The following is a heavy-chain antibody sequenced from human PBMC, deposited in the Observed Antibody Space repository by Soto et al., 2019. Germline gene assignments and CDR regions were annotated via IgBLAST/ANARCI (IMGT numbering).Heavy chain of an antibody. D-gene: IGHD3-10*01. J-gene: IGHJ5*02. CDR1: GGSISSGGYS. CDR2: IYHSGST. Sequence: QLQLQESGSGLVKPSQTLSLTCAVSGGSISSGGYSWSWIRQPPGKALEWIGYIYHSGSTYYNPSLKSRVTISVDRSKNQFSLKLSSVTAADTAVYYCARAARPRITMVRGVSNWFDPWGQGTLVTVSS. CDR3: ARAARPRITMVRGVSNWFDP. V-gene: IGHV4-30-2*01.